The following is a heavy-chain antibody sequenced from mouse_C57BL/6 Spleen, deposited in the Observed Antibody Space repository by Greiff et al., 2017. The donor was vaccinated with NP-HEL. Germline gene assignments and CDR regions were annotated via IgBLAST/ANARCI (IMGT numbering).Heavy chain of an antibody. CDR1: GFTFSDYG. D-gene: IGHD2-2*01. CDR2: ISSGSSTI. V-gene: IGHV5-17*01. J-gene: IGHJ4*01. CDR3: ARRGMVTTRGYYAMDY. Sequence: VQLKESGGGLVKPGGSLKLSCAASGFTFSDYGMHWVRQAPEKGLEWVAYISSGSSTIYYADTVKGRFTISRDNAKTTLFLQMTSLRSEDTAMYYCARRGMVTTRGYYAMDYWGQGTSVTVSS.